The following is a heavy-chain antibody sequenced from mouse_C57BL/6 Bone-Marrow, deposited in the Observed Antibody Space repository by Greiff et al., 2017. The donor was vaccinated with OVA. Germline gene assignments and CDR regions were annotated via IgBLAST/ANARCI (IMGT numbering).Heavy chain of an antibody. V-gene: IGHV14-4*01. J-gene: IGHJ1*03. CDR2: IDPENGDT. Sequence: VHVKQSGAELVRPGASVKLSCTASGFNIKDDYMHWVKQRPEQGLEWIGWIDPENGDTEYASKFQGKATITADTSSNTAYLQLSSLTSEDTAVYYCTSYSNYEGWYFDVWGTGTTVTVSS. D-gene: IGHD2-5*01. CDR3: TSYSNYEGWYFDV. CDR1: GFNIKDDY.